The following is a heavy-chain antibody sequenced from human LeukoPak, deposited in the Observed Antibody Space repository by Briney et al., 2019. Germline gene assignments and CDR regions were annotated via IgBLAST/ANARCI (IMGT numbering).Heavy chain of an antibody. Sequence: GGSLRLSCAAPGFMFSSNWMSWVRLAPGKGLEWVANIKEDGTETYYVDSVKGRFTISRDNAKNSLYLQMNSLRVEDTAVYYCAKEGRSLQTYWDQGTLVTVSS. J-gene: IGHJ4*02. D-gene: IGHD5-24*01. CDR3: AKEGRSLQTY. CDR1: GFMFSSNW. V-gene: IGHV3-7*03. CDR2: IKEDGTET.